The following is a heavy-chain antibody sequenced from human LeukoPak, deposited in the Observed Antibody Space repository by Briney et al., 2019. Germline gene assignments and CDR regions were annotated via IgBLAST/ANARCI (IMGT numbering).Heavy chain of an antibody. CDR2: ISGSGGST. CDR3: VKEYGSGSYLYYYYGMDV. V-gene: IGHV3-23*01. D-gene: IGHD3-10*01. Sequence: PGGSLRLSCAASGFTFSSYAMSWVRQAPGKGLEWVSAISGSGGSTYYADSVKGRFTISRDNSKNTLYLQMNSLRAEDTAVYYCVKEYGSGSYLYYYYGMDVWGQGTTVTVSS. CDR1: GFTFSSYA. J-gene: IGHJ6*02.